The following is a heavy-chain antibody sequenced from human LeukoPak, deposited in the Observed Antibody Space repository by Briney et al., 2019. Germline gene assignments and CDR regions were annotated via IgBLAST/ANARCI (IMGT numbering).Heavy chain of an antibody. J-gene: IGHJ5*02. CDR1: GGSISSSSYY. D-gene: IGHD2-21*02. Sequence: SETLSLTCTVSGGSISSSSYYWGWIRQPPGKGREWIGSIYYSGSTYYNPSLKSRVTISVDTSKNQFSLKLSSVTAADTAVYYCTSCYSDWFDPWGQGTLVTVSS. V-gene: IGHV4-39*01. CDR3: TSCYSDWFDP. CDR2: IYYSGST.